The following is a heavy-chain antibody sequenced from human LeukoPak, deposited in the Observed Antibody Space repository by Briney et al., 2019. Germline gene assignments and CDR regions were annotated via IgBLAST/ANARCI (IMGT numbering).Heavy chain of an antibody. J-gene: IGHJ3*02. CDR2: VNSDGSST. V-gene: IGHV3-74*01. Sequence: GGSLRLSCAASGFTFTSYWMHWVRQAPGKGLVWVSRVNSDGSSTTYADSVKGRFAISRDNAKNTLYLQMNSLRAEDTAVYYCAARFRDGLDIWGQGTMVTVSS. CDR1: GFTFTSYW. CDR3: AARFRDGLDI.